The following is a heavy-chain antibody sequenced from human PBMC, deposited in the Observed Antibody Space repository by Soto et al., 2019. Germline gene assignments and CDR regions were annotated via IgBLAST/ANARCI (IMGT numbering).Heavy chain of an antibody. D-gene: IGHD2-8*01. J-gene: IGHJ4*02. Sequence: QVQLQESGTGLVKPSQTLSLTCTVSGGSIISGDYYWSWIRQPPGKGLEWIGYIYYSGSTYYNPSLKSRVTISVDTSKNQFSLKLSSVTSADTAVYYCARVGYCTNGVCRYFDYWGQGTLVTVSS. CDR1: GGSIISGDYY. CDR2: IYYSGST. CDR3: ARVGYCTNGVCRYFDY. V-gene: IGHV4-30-4*01.